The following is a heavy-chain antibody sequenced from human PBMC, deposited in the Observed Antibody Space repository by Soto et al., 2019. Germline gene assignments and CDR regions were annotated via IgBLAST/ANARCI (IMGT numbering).Heavy chain of an antibody. Sequence: QVQLVQSGAEVKKPGSSVKVSCKASGGTFSSYAISWVRQAPGQGLEWMGGIIPIFGTANYAQKFRGRVTXXADESTSTAYXXLXSXXSEDTAVYYCARRLGRNYDFWSGYYTGHYYYGMDVWGQGTTVTVSS. V-gene: IGHV1-69*12. CDR3: ARRLGRNYDFWSGYYTGHYYYGMDV. D-gene: IGHD3-3*01. J-gene: IGHJ6*02. CDR2: IIPIFGTA. CDR1: GGTFSSYA.